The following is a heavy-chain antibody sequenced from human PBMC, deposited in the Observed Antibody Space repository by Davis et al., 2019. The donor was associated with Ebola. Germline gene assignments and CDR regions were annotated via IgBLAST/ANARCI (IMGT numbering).Heavy chain of an antibody. CDR2: ISSSSSTI. CDR3: ARDPLIIGDATTDS. V-gene: IGHV3-48*01. Sequence: PGGSLRLSCAASGFTFSSYSMNWVRQAPGKGLEWVSYISSSSSTIYYADSAKGRFTIARDNAKNSLYLQMNSLRADDTAVYYCARDPLIIGDATTDSWGQGTLVTVSS. D-gene: IGHD2/OR15-2a*01. J-gene: IGHJ5*01. CDR1: GFTFSSYS.